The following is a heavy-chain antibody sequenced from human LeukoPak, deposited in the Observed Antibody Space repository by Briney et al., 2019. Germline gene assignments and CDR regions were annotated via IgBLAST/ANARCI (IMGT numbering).Heavy chain of an antibody. CDR1: GFTFSSYG. CDR2: IRYDGSNK. J-gene: IGHJ5*02. Sequence: GGSLRLSCAASGFTFSSYGMHWVRQAPGKGLEWVAFIRYDGSNKYYADSVKGRFTISRDNSKNTLYLQMNSLRAEDTAVYYCARKSGIVVVPAATPNNWFDPWGQGTLVTVSS. D-gene: IGHD2-2*01. V-gene: IGHV3-30*02. CDR3: ARKSGIVVVPAATPNNWFDP.